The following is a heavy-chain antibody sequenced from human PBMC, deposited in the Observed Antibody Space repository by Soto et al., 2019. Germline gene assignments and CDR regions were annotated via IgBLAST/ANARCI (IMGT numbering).Heavy chain of an antibody. CDR1: GFSVGSNY. D-gene: IGHD2-8*01. CDR3: ARKSDSSPVPEADGV. CDR2: IYSNGDT. Sequence: EVQLVETGGGWIQPGGSLRLSCAASGFSVGSNYMPWVRQSPGKGLEWVSLIYSNGDTDYADSVKDRFSISRDNFKNTLYLQMNNLRAEDTAVYHCARKSDSSPVPEADGVWGRGTLVTVSS. V-gene: IGHV3-53*02. J-gene: IGHJ4*02.